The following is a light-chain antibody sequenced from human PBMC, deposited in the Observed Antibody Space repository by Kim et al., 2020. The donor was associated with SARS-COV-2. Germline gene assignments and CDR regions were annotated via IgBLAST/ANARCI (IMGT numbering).Light chain of an antibody. V-gene: IGLV2-14*03. J-gene: IGLJ2*01. CDR3: SSYTSSSTLVV. CDR2: DAS. CDR1: SSDVGGYNY. Sequence: QSALTQPASVSGSPGQSITISCTGTSSDVGGYNYVSWYQQHPGKAPKLMIYDASNRPSGVSNRFSGSKSGNTASLTISGLQAEDEADYYCSSYTSSSTLVVFVGGSQLGV.